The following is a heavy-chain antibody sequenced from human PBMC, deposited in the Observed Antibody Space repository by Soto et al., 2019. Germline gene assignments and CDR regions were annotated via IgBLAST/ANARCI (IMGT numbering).Heavy chain of an antibody. CDR1: GGSINSDAYY. Sequence: SETLSLTCTVSGGSINSDAYYWSWIRQPPGKGLEWIGHIYYSGRTYYAPSLESRLTISLDMSKNQFSLRLSSVNASDTAVHYCARDRSNSPDYFDYWGQGTLVTVSS. CDR2: IYYSGRT. D-gene: IGHD6-6*01. V-gene: IGHV4-30-4*01. J-gene: IGHJ4*02. CDR3: ARDRSNSPDYFDY.